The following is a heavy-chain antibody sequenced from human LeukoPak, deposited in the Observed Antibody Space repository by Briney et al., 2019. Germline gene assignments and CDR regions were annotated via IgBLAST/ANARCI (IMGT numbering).Heavy chain of an antibody. V-gene: IGHV4-59*01. D-gene: IGHD7-27*01. Sequence: SETLSLTCNVSGGSISTYYWSWFRQPPGKRLEWIGFVFNRDSTNYNPSLKSRVTISADTSKNQLSLMVNSVNAADTAMYYCARDTGDDDAFDIWGQGTMVTVSS. CDR1: GGSISTYY. J-gene: IGHJ3*02. CDR3: ARDTGDDDAFDI. CDR2: VFNRDST.